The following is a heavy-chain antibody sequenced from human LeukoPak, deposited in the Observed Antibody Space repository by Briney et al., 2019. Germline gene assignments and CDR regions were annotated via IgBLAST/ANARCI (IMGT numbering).Heavy chain of an antibody. CDR1: GFTFSSYW. CDR2: INSDGRST. CDR3: AKDRGSSGWNGLDY. J-gene: IGHJ4*02. D-gene: IGHD6-19*01. V-gene: IGHV3-74*01. Sequence: GGSLRLSCAASGFTFSSYWMHWVRQAPGKGLVWVSRINSDGRSTNFADSVKGRFTISRDNSKNTLYLQMISLRAEDTAVYYCAKDRGSSGWNGLDYWGQGTLVTVSS.